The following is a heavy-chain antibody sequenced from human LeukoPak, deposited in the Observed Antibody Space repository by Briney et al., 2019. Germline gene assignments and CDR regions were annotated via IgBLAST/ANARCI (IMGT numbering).Heavy chain of an antibody. V-gene: IGHV4-4*02. CDR1: GGSISSSNW. J-gene: IGHJ3*02. CDR3: ASLSYSSRGTEMAGAFDI. Sequence: PSETLSLTCAVSGGSISSSNWWSWVRQPPGKGLEWIGEIYHSGSTNYNPPLKSRVTISVDTSKNQFSLKLSSVTAADTAVYYCASLSYSSRGTEMAGAFDIWGQGTMVTVSS. D-gene: IGHD6-13*01. CDR2: IYHSGST.